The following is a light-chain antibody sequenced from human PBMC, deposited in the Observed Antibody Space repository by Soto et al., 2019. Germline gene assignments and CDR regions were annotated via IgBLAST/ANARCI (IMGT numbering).Light chain of an antibody. Sequence: DIQMIQSPSTLSASVGDRVTITCRASQSISSWLAWYQQKPGKAPKLLIYDASSLESGVPSRFSGSGSGTEFTLTISSLQPDDFATYYCQQYNLWTFGQGTKVDIK. CDR3: QQYNLWT. CDR2: DAS. V-gene: IGKV1-5*01. J-gene: IGKJ1*01. CDR1: QSISSW.